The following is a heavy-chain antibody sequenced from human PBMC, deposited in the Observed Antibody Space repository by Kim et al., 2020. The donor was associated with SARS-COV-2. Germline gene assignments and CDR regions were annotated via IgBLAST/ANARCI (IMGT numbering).Heavy chain of an antibody. J-gene: IGHJ6*02. CDR3: AKMKGYCSGGSCYPYFAPYKSRDGYSYYYGMDV. CDR2: IWYDGSNK. V-gene: IGHV3-33*06. CDR1: GFTFSSYG. D-gene: IGHD2-15*01. Sequence: GGSLRLSCAASGFTFSSYGMHWVRQAPGKGLEWVAVIWYDGSNKYYADSVKGRFTISRDNSKNTLYLQMNSLRAEDTAVYYCAKMKGYCSGGSCYPYFAPYKSRDGYSYYYGMDVWGQGTTVTVSS.